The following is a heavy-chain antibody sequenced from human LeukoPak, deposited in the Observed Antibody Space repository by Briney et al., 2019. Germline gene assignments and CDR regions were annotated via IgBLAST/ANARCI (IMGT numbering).Heavy chain of an antibody. CDR1: GFTFSTYS. CDR3: ARVVRGPKDYYFDY. CDR2: ISTSSSYI. V-gene: IGHV3-21*01. J-gene: IGHJ4*02. D-gene: IGHD3-10*01. Sequence: GGSLRLSCAASGFTFSTYSMNWVRQAPGKGLEWVSSISTSSSYIYYADSVKGRFTISRDNAKNSLYLQMNSLRAEDTAVYYCARVVRGPKDYYFDYWGQGTLVTVSS.